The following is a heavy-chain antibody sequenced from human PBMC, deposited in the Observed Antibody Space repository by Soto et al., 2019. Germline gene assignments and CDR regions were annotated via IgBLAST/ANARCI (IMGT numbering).Heavy chain of an antibody. V-gene: IGHV5-51*01. CDR3: AREANYYDSSGYSPFDY. CDR1: GYRFTNYW. D-gene: IGHD3-22*01. Sequence: GESLKISCKGSGYRFTNYWIGWVRQMPGKGLEWMGIIYPGDSDTRYSPSFQGQVTISADKSISTAYLQWSSLKASDTAMYYCAREANYYDSSGYSPFDYWGQGTLVTVSS. CDR2: IYPGDSDT. J-gene: IGHJ4*02.